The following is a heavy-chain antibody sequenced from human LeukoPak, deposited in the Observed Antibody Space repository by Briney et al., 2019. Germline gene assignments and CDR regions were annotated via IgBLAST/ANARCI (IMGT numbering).Heavy chain of an antibody. V-gene: IGHV4-61*02. CDR2: IYTTGST. CDR3: ARHKDYYYSYMDV. J-gene: IGHJ6*03. Sequence: SETLSLTCTVSGGSISSGSYYWSWIRQPAGKGLEWIGRIYTTGSTNYNPSLKSRLTISVDTSKNQFSLKLSSVTAADTAVYYCARHKDYYYSYMDVWGKGTTVTISS. CDR1: GGSISSGSYY.